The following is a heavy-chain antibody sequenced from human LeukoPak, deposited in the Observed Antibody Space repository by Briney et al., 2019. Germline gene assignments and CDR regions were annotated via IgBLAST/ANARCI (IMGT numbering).Heavy chain of an antibody. CDR3: ARRAGLRRYQNAGTNWFDP. CDR1: GGFFSGYY. D-gene: IGHD3-10*01. J-gene: IGHJ5*02. CDR2: INHSGST. Sequence: SETLSLTCAVYGGFFSGYYWSWIRQPPGKGLEWIGEINHSGSTNYNPSLKSRVTISVDTSKNQFSLKLSSVTAADTAVYYCARRAGLRRYQNAGTNWFDPWGQGTLVTVSS. V-gene: IGHV4-34*01.